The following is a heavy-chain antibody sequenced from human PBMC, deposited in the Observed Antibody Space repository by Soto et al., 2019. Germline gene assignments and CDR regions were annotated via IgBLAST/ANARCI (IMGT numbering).Heavy chain of an antibody. CDR2: ISGSGDSP. J-gene: IGHJ4*02. D-gene: IGHD2-2*01. CDR3: ARRLYCSSSSCYAVDY. CDR1: GFTCSNYA. Sequence: EVQLVESGGVLVQPGGSLRLSCAVSGFTCSNYAMSWVRQAPGKGLAWVSGISGSGDSPNYGDSVKGRFTISRDNAKNTLYLQMNRLRAEDTAVYYCARRLYCSSSSCYAVDYWGQGTLVNVSS. V-gene: IGHV3-23*04.